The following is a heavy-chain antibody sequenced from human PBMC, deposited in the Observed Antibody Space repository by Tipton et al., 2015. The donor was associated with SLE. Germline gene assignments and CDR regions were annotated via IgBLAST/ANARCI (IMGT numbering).Heavy chain of an antibody. CDR2: IWYDGSNK. Sequence: SLRLSCAASGFTFSSYGMHWVRQAPGKGLEWVAVIWYDGSNKYYADSVKGRFTISRDNSKNTLYLQMNSLRAEDTAVYYCAARITMTNGYDYWGHGTLVTVSS. D-gene: IGHD3-22*01. CDR1: GFTFSSYG. CDR3: AARITMTNGYDY. V-gene: IGHV3-33*01. J-gene: IGHJ4*01.